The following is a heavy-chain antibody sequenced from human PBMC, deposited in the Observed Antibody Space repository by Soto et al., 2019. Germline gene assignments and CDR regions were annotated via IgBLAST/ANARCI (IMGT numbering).Heavy chain of an antibody. CDR2: INAANGDT. CDR1: GYTFTRYG. J-gene: IGHJ5*02. Sequence: QVQLVQSGTEVKKPGASVNVSCKASGYTFTRYGIHWVRQAPGQRLEWMGWINAANGDTKYSPKFQGRVTITRDTSASTDYMELSSLRSEDTAVYYCVRRHVSATGIDWFDPWGQGTLVTVSS. V-gene: IGHV1-3*01. D-gene: IGHD6-13*01. CDR3: VRRHVSATGIDWFDP.